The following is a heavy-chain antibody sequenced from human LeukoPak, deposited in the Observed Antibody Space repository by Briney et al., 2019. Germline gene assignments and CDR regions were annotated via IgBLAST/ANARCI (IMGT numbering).Heavy chain of an antibody. J-gene: IGHJ4*02. CDR1: VFTFSSYA. CDR2: LSGSGGST. D-gene: IGHD2-21*02. CDR3: ARPTLNNPNRGDHAGLDY. Sequence: GGSLRLSCGASVFTFSSYAMNWVRQAPGKDLEWVSALSGSGGSTHYADSVKGLFTLSRHNAKNSLYLQMSSLRADDTDVYYCARPTLNNPNRGDHAGLDYWGQGTLVTVSS. V-gene: IGHV3-23*01.